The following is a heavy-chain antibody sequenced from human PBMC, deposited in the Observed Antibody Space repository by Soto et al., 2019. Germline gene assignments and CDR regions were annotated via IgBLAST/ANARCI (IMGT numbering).Heavy chain of an antibody. D-gene: IGHD6-13*01. CDR3: ARTTTAGPYFDY. CDR2: ISSSSGTI. V-gene: IGHV3-48*02. CDR1: GFTFSSYW. J-gene: IGHJ4*02. Sequence: PGGSLRVSCAASGFTFSSYWMSWVRQAPGKGLEWVSYISSSSGTIYYADSVKGRFTISRDNAKNSVYLQMSSLRDEDTAVYYCARTTTAGPYFDYWGQGTLVTVSS.